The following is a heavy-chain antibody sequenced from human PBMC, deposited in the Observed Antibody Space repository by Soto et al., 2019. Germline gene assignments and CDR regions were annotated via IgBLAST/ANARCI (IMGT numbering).Heavy chain of an antibody. CDR3: ATYRIVVVTARGVWFDP. V-gene: IGHV1-24*01. CDR1: GYTLTDLS. D-gene: IGHD2-21*02. CDR2: FVPEDGET. Sequence: GASVKVSCKVSGYTLTDLSMHWVRQAPGKGLGWMGVFVPEDGETIYAQKFQGRVTMTEDTSTDTAYMELSSLRSEDTAVYYCATYRIVVVTARGVWFDPWGQGTLVTVSS. J-gene: IGHJ5*02.